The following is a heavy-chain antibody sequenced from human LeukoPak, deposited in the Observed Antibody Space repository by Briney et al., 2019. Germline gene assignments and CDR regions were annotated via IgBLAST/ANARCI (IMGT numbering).Heavy chain of an antibody. V-gene: IGHV4-59*01. D-gene: IGHD1-20*01. CDR1: GGSISSYY. J-gene: IGHJ4*02. CDR3: ARATYNWNDVPFDY. CDR2: IHYSGST. Sequence: KSSETLSLTCTVSGGSISSYYWSWIRQPPGKGLEWIGYIHYSGSTNYNPSLKSRVTISVDTSKNQFSLKLSSVTAADTAVYYCARATYNWNDVPFDYWGQGTLVTVSS.